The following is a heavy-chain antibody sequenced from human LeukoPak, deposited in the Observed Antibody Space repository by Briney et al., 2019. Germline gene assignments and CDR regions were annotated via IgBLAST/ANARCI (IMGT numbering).Heavy chain of an antibody. Sequence: GGSLRPSCAASGFTFSRYYMHWVRQAPGKGLVWVPRINSDGSSTTYADSVKGRFTISRDNAKNTLYLQMNSLKVEDTAVYYCTRVFVGDEYSSSEYWGQGTLVTVSS. CDR3: TRVFVGDEYSSSEY. D-gene: IGHD6-13*01. CDR1: GFTFSRYY. J-gene: IGHJ4*02. CDR2: INSDGSST. V-gene: IGHV3-74*01.